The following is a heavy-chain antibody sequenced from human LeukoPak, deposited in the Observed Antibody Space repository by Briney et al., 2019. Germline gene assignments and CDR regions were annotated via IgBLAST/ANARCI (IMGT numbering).Heavy chain of an antibody. J-gene: IGHJ4*02. CDR1: GYTFSNYN. CDR2: ISISSNYI. V-gene: IGHV3-21*01. D-gene: IGHD2-15*01. Sequence: PVGSLRLSCAASGYTFSNYNMNWVRQAPGKGLEWVSCISISSNYIYYPDSVKGRFTISRDNAKNSLYLQMNSPRAEDTAVYYCARDGGGGLDYWGQGTLVTVSS. CDR3: ARDGGGGLDY.